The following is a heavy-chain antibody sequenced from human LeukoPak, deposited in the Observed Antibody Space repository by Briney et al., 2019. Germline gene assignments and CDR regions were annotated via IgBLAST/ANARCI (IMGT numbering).Heavy chain of an antibody. V-gene: IGHV4-34*01. Sequence: NASETLSLTCAVYGGTFSGYYWSWIRQPPGKGLEWIGEINHSGNTNYNPSLKSRVTISIDTSKNQFSLKLSSVTAADTAVYYCARDYRVSLSDTSPDDAFDVWGQGTVVTVSS. CDR3: ARDYRVSLSDTSPDDAFDV. J-gene: IGHJ3*01. D-gene: IGHD3-16*02. CDR1: GGTFSGYY. CDR2: INHSGNT.